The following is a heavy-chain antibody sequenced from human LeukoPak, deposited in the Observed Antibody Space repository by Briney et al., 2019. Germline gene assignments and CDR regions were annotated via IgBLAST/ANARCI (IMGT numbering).Heavy chain of an antibody. V-gene: IGHV3-48*03. D-gene: IGHD6-13*01. CDR1: GFTFSSYE. CDR2: ISSSGSTI. CDR3: AREVRQQLAHTGYYGTDV. Sequence: PGGSLRLSCAASGFTFSSYEMNWVRQAPGKGLEWVSYISSSGSTIYYADSVKGRFTISRDNAKNSLYLQMNSLRAEDTAVYYCAREVRQQLAHTGYYGTDVWGQGTTVTVS. J-gene: IGHJ6*02.